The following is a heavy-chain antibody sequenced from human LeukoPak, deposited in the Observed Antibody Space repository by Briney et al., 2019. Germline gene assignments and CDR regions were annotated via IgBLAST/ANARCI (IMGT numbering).Heavy chain of an antibody. CDR1: GGSFSGYY. CDR3: ARGSWGSAFDY. Sequence: SETLSLTCAVYGGSFSGYYWSWIRQPPGKGLEWIGEINHSGSTNYNPSLKSRVTMSVDTSKNQFSLKLSSVTAADTAVYYCARGSWGSAFDYWDQGTLVTVSS. V-gene: IGHV4-34*01. J-gene: IGHJ4*02. CDR2: INHSGST. D-gene: IGHD7-27*01.